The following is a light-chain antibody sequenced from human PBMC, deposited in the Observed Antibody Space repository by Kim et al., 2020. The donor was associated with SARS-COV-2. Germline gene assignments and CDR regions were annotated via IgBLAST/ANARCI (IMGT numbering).Light chain of an antibody. V-gene: IGKV3-20*01. CDR1: QSVSSSY. CDR2: GAS. J-gene: IGKJ1*01. Sequence: EIVLTQSPGTLSLSPGERATLSCRASQSVSSSYLAWYQQKPGQAPRLLIYGASSRATGIPDRFSGSGSGTDFTLTISRLEPEDFAVYYCKQSAQTFGQGTKVDIK. CDR3: KQSAQT.